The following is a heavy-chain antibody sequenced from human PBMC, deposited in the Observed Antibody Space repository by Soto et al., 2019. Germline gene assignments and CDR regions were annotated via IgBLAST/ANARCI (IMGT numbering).Heavy chain of an antibody. CDR1: GFTFTNYL. V-gene: IGHV3-23*05. CDR2: IDKSGGDT. CDR3: AKDTYSRSWYF. D-gene: IGHD6-13*01. J-gene: IGHJ4*02. Sequence: EVQLLESGGDLVQPGGSLRLSCAASGFTFTNYLMTWVRQAPGKGLEWVSSIDKSGGDTYYADSVKSRFTISRDNSKNTLYLQMNGLRAADTALYYCAKDTYSRSWYFWGQGTVVTVSS.